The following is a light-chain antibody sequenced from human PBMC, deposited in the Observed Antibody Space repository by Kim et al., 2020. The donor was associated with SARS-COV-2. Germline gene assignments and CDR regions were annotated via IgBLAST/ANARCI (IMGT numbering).Light chain of an antibody. J-gene: IGLJ3*02. V-gene: IGLV3-21*04. Sequence: SYELTQPPSVSVAPGETARITCGGNNIGSKSVHWYQQKAGQAPLLVIYYESDRPSGIPERFSGSNSGNTATLTISRVEAGDEADYYCQVWDTSDHHVVFG. CDR2: YES. CDR3: QVWDTSDHHVV. CDR1: NIGSKS.